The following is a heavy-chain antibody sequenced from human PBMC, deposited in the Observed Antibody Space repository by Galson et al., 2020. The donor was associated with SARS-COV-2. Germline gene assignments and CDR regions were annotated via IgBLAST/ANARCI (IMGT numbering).Heavy chain of an antibody. J-gene: IGHJ4*02. CDR1: GAYISSGNYY. V-gene: IGHV4-31*03. CDR2: IHYSGST. CDR3: ARLGANWGSRLGFFDS. D-gene: IGHD7-27*01. Sequence: SETLSLTCTVSGAYISSGNYYWSWIRQHPGKGLEWIGYIHYSGSTYSSPSLRSRVIMSVDTSKSQFSLKLNSVTAADTAMYYCARLGANWGSRLGFFDSWGQGTLVTVSS.